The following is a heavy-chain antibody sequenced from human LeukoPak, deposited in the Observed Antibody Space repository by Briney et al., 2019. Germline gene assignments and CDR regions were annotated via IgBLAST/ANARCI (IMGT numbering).Heavy chain of an antibody. Sequence: PSETLSLTCTVSGGSISSSSYYWGWIRQPPGKGLEWIGSIYYSGSTYYNPSLKSRVTISVDTSKNQFSLKLSSVTAADTAVYYCARDPTYYYGSGSRYYFDYWGQGTLVTVSS. CDR3: ARDPTYYYGSGSRYYFDY. V-gene: IGHV4-39*02. J-gene: IGHJ4*02. D-gene: IGHD3-10*01. CDR1: GGSISSSSYY. CDR2: IYYSGST.